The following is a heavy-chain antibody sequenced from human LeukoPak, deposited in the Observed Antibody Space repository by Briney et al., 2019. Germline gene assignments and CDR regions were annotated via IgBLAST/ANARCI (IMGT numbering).Heavy chain of an antibody. CDR1: GFTFGDYA. CDR3: TREGGLYDILTGYFRREVYFDY. CDR2: IRSKAYGGTT. D-gene: IGHD3-9*01. J-gene: IGHJ4*02. V-gene: IGHV3-49*03. Sequence: GGSLRLSCTASGFTFGDYAMSWFRQAPGKGLEWVGFIRSKAYGGTTEYAASVKGRFTISRDDSKSIAYLQMNSLKTEDTAVYYCTREGGLYDILTGYFRREVYFDYWGQGTLVTVSS.